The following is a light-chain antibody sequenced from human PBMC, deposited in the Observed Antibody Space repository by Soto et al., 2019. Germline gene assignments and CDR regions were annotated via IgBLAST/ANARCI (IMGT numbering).Light chain of an antibody. CDR3: GSWDSRQSAYV. CDR1: SSNIGGNS. Sequence: QSVLTQPPSVSADPGQKVTISCSGSSSNIGGNSVSWYQQLPGTAPKLLIYDDNKRPSGIPDRFSGSKSGTSATLGITGFQTGDDAYYYCGSWDSRQSAYVFGTGTKVIV. V-gene: IGLV1-51*01. CDR2: DDN. J-gene: IGLJ1*01.